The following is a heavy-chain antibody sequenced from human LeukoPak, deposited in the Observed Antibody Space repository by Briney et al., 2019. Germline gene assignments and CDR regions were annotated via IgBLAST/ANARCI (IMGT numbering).Heavy chain of an antibody. CDR2: TNRDGSAE. Sequence: GGSLRLSCAASGFTFRNYAMRWVRQAPGKGLGWVSDTNRDGSAEYYADSVKGRFTTSRDNAKNLLYLQMNRLRGEDTAVFYCARDGGLNTIFDYWGQGTLLTASS. CDR1: GFTFRNYA. V-gene: IGHV3-7*01. D-gene: IGHD2-15*01. J-gene: IGHJ4*02. CDR3: ARDGGLNTIFDY.